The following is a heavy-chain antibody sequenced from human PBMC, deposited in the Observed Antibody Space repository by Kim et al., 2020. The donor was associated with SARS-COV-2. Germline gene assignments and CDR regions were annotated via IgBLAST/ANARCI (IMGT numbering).Heavy chain of an antibody. CDR1: GGSISSGGYY. J-gene: IGHJ6*02. CDR3: ARGRGSGSYYYYGMDV. V-gene: IGHV4-31*03. CDR2: IYYSGST. Sequence: SETLSLTCTVSGGSISSGGYYWSWIRQHPGKGLEWIGYIYYSGSTYYNPSLKSRVTISVDTSKNQFSLKLSSVTAADTAVYYCARGRGSGSYYYYGMDVWGQGTTVTVSS.